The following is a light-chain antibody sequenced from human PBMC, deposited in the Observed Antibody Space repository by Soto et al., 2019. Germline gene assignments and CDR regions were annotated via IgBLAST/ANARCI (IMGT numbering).Light chain of an antibody. CDR1: QSISDN. CDR2: HTS. V-gene: IGKV3-15*01. J-gene: IGKJ5*01. Sequence: EIVMTQSPATLSVSPGESATLSCRASQSISDNLAWYQQKPGLAPRLLIYHTSTRATGVPARFSGSGSGTEFSLTLRSLQSDDFVVSYCQQYNSWPPITFGKGTRLEI. CDR3: QQYNSWPPIT.